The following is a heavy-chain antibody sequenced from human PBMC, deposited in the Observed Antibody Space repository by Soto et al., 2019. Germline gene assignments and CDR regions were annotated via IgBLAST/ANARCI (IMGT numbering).Heavy chain of an antibody. V-gene: IGHV3-30-3*01. D-gene: IGHD2-15*01. CDR1: GFTFSSYA. CDR2: ISYDGSNK. J-gene: IGHJ3*02. CDR3: ARDYGSESNQGAFDI. Sequence: PGGSLRLSCAASGFTFSSYAMHWVRQAPGKGLEWVAVISYDGSNKYYADSVKGRFTISRDNPKNTLYLQMNSLRAEDTAVYYCARDYGSESNQGAFDIWGQGTMVTVSS.